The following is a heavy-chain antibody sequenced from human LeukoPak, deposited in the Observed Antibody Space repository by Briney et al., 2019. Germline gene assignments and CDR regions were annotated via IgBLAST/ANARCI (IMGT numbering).Heavy chain of an antibody. J-gene: IGHJ3*02. V-gene: IGHV3-48*04. CDR3: ARSGSYFAFDI. D-gene: IGHD1-26*01. CDR2: ISSSSSTI. Sequence: GGSLRLSCAASGFTFSSYSMNWVSQAPGKGLEWVSYISSSSSTIYYADSVKGRFTISRDNAKNSLYLQMNSLRAEDTAVYYCARSGSYFAFDIWGQGTMVTVSS. CDR1: GFTFSSYS.